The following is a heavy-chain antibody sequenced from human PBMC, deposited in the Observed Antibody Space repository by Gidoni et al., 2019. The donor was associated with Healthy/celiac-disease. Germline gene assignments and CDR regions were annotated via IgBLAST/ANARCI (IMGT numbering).Heavy chain of an antibody. Sequence: GKGLEWVSAISGTGTSTYYADSVKGRFTISRDNSKNSLYLQMNSLRAEDTAVYYCAKDLRSIGWYEFGNYWGQGTLVTVSS. J-gene: IGHJ4*02. V-gene: IGHV3-23*01. CDR3: AKDLRSIGWYEFGNY. D-gene: IGHD6-19*01. CDR2: ISGTGTST.